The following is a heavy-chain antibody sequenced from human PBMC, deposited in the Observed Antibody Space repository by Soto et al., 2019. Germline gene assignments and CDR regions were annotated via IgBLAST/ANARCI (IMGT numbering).Heavy chain of an antibody. CDR3: ARLPPHWQQPYAEYFQH. CDR2: IYPGDSDT. CDR1: GYSFTSYW. J-gene: IGHJ1*01. D-gene: IGHD6-13*01. Sequence: PGESLKISCKGSGYSFTSYWIGWVRQMPGKGLEWMGIIYPGDSDTRYSPSFQGQVTISADKSISTAYLQWSSLKASDTAMYYCARLPPHWQQPYAEYFQHWGQGTLVTVSS. V-gene: IGHV5-51*01.